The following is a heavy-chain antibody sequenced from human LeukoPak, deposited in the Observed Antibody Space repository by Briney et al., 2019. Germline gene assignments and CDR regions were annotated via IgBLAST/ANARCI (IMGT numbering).Heavy chain of an antibody. CDR1: GGSISSGGYY. V-gene: IGHV4-31*03. CDR3: ARKIGEGYYDSSGYSPSYGMDV. D-gene: IGHD3-22*01. CDR2: IYYSGST. Sequence: SETLSLTCTVSGGSISSGGYYWSWIRQHPGKGLEWIGYIYYSGSTYYNPSLKSRVTISVDTSKNQFSLKLSSVTAADTAVYYCARKIGEGYYDSSGYSPSYGMDVWGQGTTVTVPS. J-gene: IGHJ6*02.